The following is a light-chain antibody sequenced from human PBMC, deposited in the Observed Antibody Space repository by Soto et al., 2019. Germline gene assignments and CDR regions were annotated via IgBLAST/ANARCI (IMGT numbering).Light chain of an antibody. CDR3: LQDYNYPYT. J-gene: IGKJ2*01. CDR1: QDIRTE. CDR2: AAS. V-gene: IGKV1-6*01. Sequence: AIQMTQSPSSLSASVGDRVTITCRASQDIRTELGWYQQKPGKAPNLLIYAASSLQSGVPLRFSGSGSGTDFPLTISSLQPDDFATYYCLQDYNYPYTSGQGTKLEIK.